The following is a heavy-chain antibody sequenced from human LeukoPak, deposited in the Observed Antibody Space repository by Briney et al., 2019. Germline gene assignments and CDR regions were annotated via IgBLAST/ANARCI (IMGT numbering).Heavy chain of an antibody. CDR1: GFTFSSYA. CDR3: ARDPLDFRGPCDY. CDR2: ISYDGSNK. Sequence: QPGRSLRLSCAASGFTFSSYAMHWVRQAPGKGLEWVAVISYDGSNKYYADSVKGRFTISRDNSKNTLYLQMNSLRAEDTAVYYCARDPLDFRGPCDYWGQGTLVTVSS. J-gene: IGHJ4*02. D-gene: IGHD3-10*01. V-gene: IGHV3-30-3*01.